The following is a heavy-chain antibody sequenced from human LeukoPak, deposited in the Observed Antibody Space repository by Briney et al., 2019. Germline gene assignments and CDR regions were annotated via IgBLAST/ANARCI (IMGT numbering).Heavy chain of an antibody. CDR2: ISSSSSYI. Sequence: GGSLRLSCAASGFTFSSYSVNWVRQAPGKGLEWVSSISSSSSYIYYADSVKGRFTISRDNAKNSLYPKMHCLRREHRSVYFCARAAATNPDDPFVIWPRGTSHRVSS. J-gene: IGHJ3*02. V-gene: IGHV3-21*01. D-gene: IGHD6-25*01. CDR3: ARAAATNPDDPFVI. CDR1: GFTFSSYS.